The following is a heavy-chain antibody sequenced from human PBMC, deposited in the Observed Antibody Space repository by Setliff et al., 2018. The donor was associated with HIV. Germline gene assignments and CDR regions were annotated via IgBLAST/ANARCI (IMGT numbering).Heavy chain of an antibody. J-gene: IGHJ4*02. CDR3: ARGGSRGSWYWDY. D-gene: IGHD6-13*01. CDR1: GTSFSDHY. V-gene: IGHV4-34*01. CDR2: MNQSGTT. Sequence: SETLSLTCSVYGTSFSDHYWSWVRQTPGKGLEWIGEMNQSGTTNYNPSLKSRVTMSIDTSERQFSLKLTSVTAADTAVYYCARGGSRGSWYWDYWGQGTLVTVSS.